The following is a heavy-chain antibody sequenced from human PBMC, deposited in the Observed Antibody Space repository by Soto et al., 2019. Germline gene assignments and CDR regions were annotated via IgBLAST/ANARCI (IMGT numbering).Heavy chain of an antibody. CDR3: ARHPHGSGFYYNALGYYFDH. V-gene: IGHV4-39*01. CDR1: GDSISSSSSY. J-gene: IGHJ4*02. CDR2: LSYIGRS. Sequence: SETLSLTCTVSGDSISSSSSYWGWIRQPPGNGLEWIGSLSYIGRSYYNPSLESRVTTSVDTSKNQFSLRLSSVTAADTAVYYCARHPHGSGFYYNALGYYFDHWGQG. D-gene: IGHD3-22*01.